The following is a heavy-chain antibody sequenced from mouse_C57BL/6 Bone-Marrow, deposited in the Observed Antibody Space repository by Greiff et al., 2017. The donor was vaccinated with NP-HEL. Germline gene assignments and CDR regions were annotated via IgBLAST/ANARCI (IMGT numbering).Heavy chain of an antibody. J-gene: IGHJ1*03. Sequence: VQLKESVAELVRPGASVKLSCTASGFNIKNTYMHWVKQRPEQGLEWIGRIDPANGNTKYAPKFQGKATITADTSSNTAYLQLSSLTSEDTAIYYCAFIYYYGSSDFEVWGTGTTVTVSS. D-gene: IGHD1-1*01. V-gene: IGHV14-3*01. CDR2: IDPANGNT. CDR1: GFNIKNTY. CDR3: AFIYYYGSSDFEV.